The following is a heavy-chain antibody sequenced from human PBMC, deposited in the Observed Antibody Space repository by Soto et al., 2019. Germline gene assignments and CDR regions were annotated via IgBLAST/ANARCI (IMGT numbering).Heavy chain of an antibody. CDR2: IIPIFGTA. CDR3: ARGSVPATVVTPFDY. Sequence: QVQLVQSGAEVKRPGSSVKVSCKASGGTFSSYAINWVRQAPGQGLDWMGGIIPIFGTANYAQKFQGRVTITADESTSTVYMEMSSLRSEDTAVFYCARGSVPATVVTPFDYWGQGTLVTVSS. J-gene: IGHJ4*02. D-gene: IGHD4-17*01. V-gene: IGHV1-69*12. CDR1: GGTFSSYA.